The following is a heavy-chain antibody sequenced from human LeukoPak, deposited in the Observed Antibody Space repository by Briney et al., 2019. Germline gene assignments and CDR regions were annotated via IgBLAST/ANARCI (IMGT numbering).Heavy chain of an antibody. CDR3: ARAGKKYDFWSGYYTEGFDY. Sequence: PSETLSLTCAVYGGSFSGYYWSWIRQPPGKGLEWIGEINHSGSTNYNPSLKSRVTISVDTSKNQFSLKLSSVTAADTAVYYCARAGKKYDFWSGYYTEGFDYWGQGTLVTVSS. CDR1: GGSFSGYY. V-gene: IGHV4-34*01. J-gene: IGHJ4*02. CDR2: INHSGST. D-gene: IGHD3-3*01.